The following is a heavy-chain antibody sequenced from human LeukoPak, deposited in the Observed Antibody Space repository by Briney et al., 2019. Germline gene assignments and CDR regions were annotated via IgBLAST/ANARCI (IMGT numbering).Heavy chain of an antibody. V-gene: IGHV1-69*04. J-gene: IGHJ4*02. D-gene: IGHD6-13*01. Sequence: SVKVSCKASGGTFSSFAISWVRQAPGQGLEWMGRIIPIFGIANYAQKFQGRVTITADKSTSTAYMELSSLRSEDTAVYYCAREEDLWAAAGTIDYWGQGTLVTVSS. CDR2: IIPIFGIA. CDR1: GGTFSSFA. CDR3: AREEDLWAAAGTIDY.